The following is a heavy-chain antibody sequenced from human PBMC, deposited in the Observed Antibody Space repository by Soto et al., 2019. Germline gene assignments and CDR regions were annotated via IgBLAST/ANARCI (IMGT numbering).Heavy chain of an antibody. D-gene: IGHD2-15*01. J-gene: IGHJ4*02. V-gene: IGHV4-34*09. CDR1: GGSFSGYY. CDR2: SYYSGCT. Sequence: KPSQTLSLTCAVYGGSFSGYYWSRILQPSGKGLECIGHSYYSGCTYYNPSLQSRVTISVHTSKNQFTLKRSSVPAADRSVYSCARLRYCGAGSCYAIYYLVYGCPGALVTIFS. CDR3: ARLRYCGAGSCYAIYYLVY.